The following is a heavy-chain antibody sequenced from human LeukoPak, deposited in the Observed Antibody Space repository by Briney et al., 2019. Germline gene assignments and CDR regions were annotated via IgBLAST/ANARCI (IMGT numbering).Heavy chain of an antibody. CDR2: IWFDGSKE. V-gene: IGHV3-33*01. CDR3: ARDWSAGWYRGSDWYFDL. Sequence: QSGESLRLSCAASGFTFSYHGLHWVRQAPGKGLEWVAVIWFDGSKEYYSSSVKGRCNVSRDTSKSTVYLQMNTLGAEDTGIYYCARDWSAGWYRGSDWYFDLWGRGTMVIVSS. J-gene: IGHJ2*01. CDR1: GFTFSYHG. D-gene: IGHD6-19*01.